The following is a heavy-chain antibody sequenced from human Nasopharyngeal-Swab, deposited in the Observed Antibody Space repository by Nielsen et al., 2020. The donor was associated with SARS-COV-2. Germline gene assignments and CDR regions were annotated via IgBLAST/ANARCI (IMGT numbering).Heavy chain of an antibody. CDR3: ARDRIAAHSADYYYGMDV. CDR1: GGTFSSYA. CDR2: IIPIFGTA. J-gene: IGHJ6*02. V-gene: IGHV1-69*13. D-gene: IGHD6-25*01. Sequence: SVKVSCKASGGTFSSYAISWVRQAPAQGLEWMGGIIPIFGTANYAQKFQGRVTITANESTSTAYMELSSLRSEDTAVYYCARDRIAAHSADYYYGMDVWGQGTTVTVSS.